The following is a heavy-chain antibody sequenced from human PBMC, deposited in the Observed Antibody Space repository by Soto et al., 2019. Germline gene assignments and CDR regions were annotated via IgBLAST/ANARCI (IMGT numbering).Heavy chain of an antibody. J-gene: IGHJ6*02. CDR3: ARVRTMIVVVTTIGGYGMDV. Sequence: EVRLVESGGGLVQPGGSLRLSCAASGFTFSSYWMPWVRQAPGKGLVWVSRIKSVGSSTSYADSVKGRFTISRDNAKNTLYMQMNSLSADDTAVYYCARVRTMIVVVTTIGGYGMDVWGQGTTVTVSS. V-gene: IGHV3-74*01. D-gene: IGHD3-22*01. CDR1: GFTFSSYW. CDR2: IKSVGSST.